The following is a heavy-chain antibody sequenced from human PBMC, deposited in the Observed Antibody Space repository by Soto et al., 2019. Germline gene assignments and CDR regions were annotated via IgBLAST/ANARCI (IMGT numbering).Heavy chain of an antibody. CDR2: INHSGST. V-gene: IGHV4-34*01. D-gene: IGHD6-13*01. CDR3: ARPLRYSSSWYVGSAFDI. CDR1: GGSFSGYY. J-gene: IGHJ3*02. Sequence: PSETLSLTCAVYGGSFSGYYWSWIRQPPGKGLEWIGEINHSGSTNYNPSLKSRVTISVDTSKNQFSLKLSSVTAADTAVYYCARPLRYSSSWYVGSAFDIWGQGTMVTVSS.